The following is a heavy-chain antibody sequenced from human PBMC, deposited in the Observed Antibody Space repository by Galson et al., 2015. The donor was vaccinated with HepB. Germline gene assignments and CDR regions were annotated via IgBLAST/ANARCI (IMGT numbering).Heavy chain of an antibody. Sequence: SVKVSCKASGYTFTRYGINWVRQAPGQGLEWMGWISGYNGNTNYAQKVQGRITMTTDILTTTVYMELRSLRSDDTAVYCCARGGMATIGGPTFDSWGQGTLVTVSS. D-gene: IGHD5-24*01. V-gene: IGHV1-18*01. CDR3: ARGGMATIGGPTFDS. CDR2: ISGYNGNT. CDR1: GYTFTRYG. J-gene: IGHJ4*02.